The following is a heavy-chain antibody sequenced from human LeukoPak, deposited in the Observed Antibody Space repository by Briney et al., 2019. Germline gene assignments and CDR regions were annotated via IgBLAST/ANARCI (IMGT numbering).Heavy chain of an antibody. J-gene: IGHJ4*02. D-gene: IGHD6-6*01. CDR1: GFTFRSYG. Sequence: PGGSLRLSCAASGFTFRSYGMTWVRQAPGKGLEWVSAISGSGGSTYYADSVKGRFTISRDNSKNTLYLQMNSLRAEDTAVYYCAKNRVIAARSGYFDYWGQGTLVTVSS. V-gene: IGHV3-23*01. CDR2: ISGSGGST. CDR3: AKNRVIAARSGYFDY.